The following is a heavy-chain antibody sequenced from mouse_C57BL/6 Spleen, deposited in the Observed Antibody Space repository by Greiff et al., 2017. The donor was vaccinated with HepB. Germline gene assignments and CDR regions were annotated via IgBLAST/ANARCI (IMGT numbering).Heavy chain of an antibody. CDR3: TTPSSYAMDY. V-gene: IGHV14-4*01. Sequence: VQLQQSGAELVRPGASVKLSCTASGFNIKDDYMHWVKQRPEQGLEWIGWIDPENGDTEYASKFQGKATITADTSSNTASLQLSSLTSEDTAVYYCTTPSSYAMDYWGQGTSVTVSS. CDR1: GFNIKDDY. CDR2: IDPENGDT. D-gene: IGHD2-10*02. J-gene: IGHJ4*01.